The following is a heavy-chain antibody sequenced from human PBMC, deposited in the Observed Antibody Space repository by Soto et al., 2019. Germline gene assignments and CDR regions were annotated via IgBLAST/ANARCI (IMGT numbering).Heavy chain of an antibody. CDR3: ARAVGATRWYSWFDP. CDR1: GDSISNRNYY. CDR2: IYYSGST. Sequence: QLQLQESGPGLVKPSETLSLTCTVSGDSISNRNYYWGWIRQPPGKGLEWIGNIYYSGSTYYNPSLKSRVTISVDTSKNQFSLKLSSVTAADTAVYYCARAVGATRWYSWFDPWGQGTLVTVSS. V-gene: IGHV4-39*01. D-gene: IGHD1-26*01. J-gene: IGHJ5*02.